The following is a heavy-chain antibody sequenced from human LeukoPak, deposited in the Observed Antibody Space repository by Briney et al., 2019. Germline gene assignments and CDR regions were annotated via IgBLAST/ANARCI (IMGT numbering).Heavy chain of an antibody. V-gene: IGHV4-59*01. CDR2: IYYSGST. CDR1: GGSFSGYY. CDR3: ATGGGSPTYYFDY. Sequence: SETLSLTCAVYGGSFSGYYWSWIRQPPGKGLEWIGYIYYSGSTNYNPSLKSRVTISVDTSKNQFSLKLSSVTAADTAVYYCATGGGSPTYYFDYWGQGTLVTVSS. J-gene: IGHJ4*02. D-gene: IGHD3-10*01.